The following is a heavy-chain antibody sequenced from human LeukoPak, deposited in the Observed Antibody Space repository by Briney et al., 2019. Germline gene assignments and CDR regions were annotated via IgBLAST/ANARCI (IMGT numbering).Heavy chain of an antibody. CDR3: ARAEYSSSWSNVAEYFQH. D-gene: IGHD6-13*01. Sequence: SETLSLTCAVYGGSFSGYYWSWIRQPPGKGLEWIGEINHSGSTNYNPSLKSRVTISVDTSKNQFSLKLSPVTAADTAVYYCARAEYSSSWSNVAEYFQHWGQDTLVTVSS. CDR2: INHSGST. J-gene: IGHJ1*01. V-gene: IGHV4-34*01. CDR1: GGSFSGYY.